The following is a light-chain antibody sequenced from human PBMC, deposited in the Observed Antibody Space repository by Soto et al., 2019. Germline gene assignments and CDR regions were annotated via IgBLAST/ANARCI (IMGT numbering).Light chain of an antibody. CDR1: STDVGGYNY. CDR2: EVS. Sequence: QSVLTQPASVSGSPGQWITISCTGTSTDVGGYNYVSWSQQHPGEAPKLLISEVSNRPSRVSNRFSGYNSGNTASLTISGLQADDEADYYCSSYTASSTLVFGTGTKVTVL. J-gene: IGLJ1*01. V-gene: IGLV2-14*03. CDR3: SSYTASSTLV.